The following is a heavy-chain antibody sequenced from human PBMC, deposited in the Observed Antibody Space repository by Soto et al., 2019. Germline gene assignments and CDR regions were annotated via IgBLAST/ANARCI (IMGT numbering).Heavy chain of an antibody. D-gene: IGHD1-26*01. J-gene: IGHJ4*02. CDR1: GFTFSSYA. Sequence: EVQLLESGGGLVQPGGSLRLSCAASGFTFSSYAMSWVRQAPGKGLEWVSAISGSGGSTYYADSVKGRFTISRDNSKNTLYLQMNSLRAEHTAVYYCAKGSWRGSHLDYWGQGTLVTVSS. CDR3: AKGSWRGSHLDY. V-gene: IGHV3-23*01. CDR2: ISGSGGST.